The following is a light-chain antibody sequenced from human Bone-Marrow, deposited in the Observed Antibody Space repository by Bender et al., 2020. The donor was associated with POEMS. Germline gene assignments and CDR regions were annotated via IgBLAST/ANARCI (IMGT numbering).Light chain of an antibody. CDR2: DVT. V-gene: IGLV2-14*03. Sequence: QSALTQPASVSGSPGQSITISCTGSSSDIGDYNYVSWYQQHPGEAPKLIIYDVTNRPSGVSNRFSGSKSGNTASLTISGLQAEDEADYYCSSYTSSSTRVFGGGTKLTFL. CDR1: SSDIGDYNY. CDR3: SSYTSSSTRV. J-gene: IGLJ2*01.